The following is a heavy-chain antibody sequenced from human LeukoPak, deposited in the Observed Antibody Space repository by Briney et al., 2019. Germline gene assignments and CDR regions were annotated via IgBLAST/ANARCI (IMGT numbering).Heavy chain of an antibody. CDR2: INPSGGST. CDR1: GYTFTSYY. V-gene: IGHV1-46*01. D-gene: IGHD2-15*01. CDR3: ARDPDIVVVVAATPSWFDP. Sequence: ASVKVSCKASGYTFTSYYMHWVRQAPGQGLEWMGIINPSGGSTSYAQKFQGRVTITADKSTSTAYMELSSLRSEDTAVYYCARDPDIVVVVAATPSWFDPWGQGTLVTVSS. J-gene: IGHJ5*02.